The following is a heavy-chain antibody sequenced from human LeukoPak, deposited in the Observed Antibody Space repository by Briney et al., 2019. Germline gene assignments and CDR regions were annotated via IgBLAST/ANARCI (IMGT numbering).Heavy chain of an antibody. J-gene: IGHJ6*03. CDR1: GYTFTRYY. CDR2: INPSAGST. CDR3: AKGGGYEAQYYYYYLDV. Sequence: ASVKVSCKASGYTFTRYYMHWVRQAPGQGLEWMGIINPSAGSTIYAQKFQGRVTMTRDRSTSTVYMELSSLRAEDTAVYYCAKGGGYEAQYYYYYLDVWGKGTTVTISS. D-gene: IGHD5-12*01. V-gene: IGHV1-46*01.